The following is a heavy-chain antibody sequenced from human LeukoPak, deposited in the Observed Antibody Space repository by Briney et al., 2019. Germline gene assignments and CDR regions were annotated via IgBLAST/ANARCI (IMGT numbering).Heavy chain of an antibody. CDR1: GFTFGDHA. Sequence: GGSLRLSCTGSGFTFGDHAMSWVRQAPGKGLEWVGFIRSKAYRGTIEYAASVKGRFTISRDDSKSTAYLQMNSLETEDTAIYYCTRGLIQLWFNNGMEVWGKGTTVTVSS. V-gene: IGHV3-49*04. CDR2: IRSKAYRGTI. D-gene: IGHD5-18*01. J-gene: IGHJ6*04. CDR3: TRGLIQLWFNNGMEV.